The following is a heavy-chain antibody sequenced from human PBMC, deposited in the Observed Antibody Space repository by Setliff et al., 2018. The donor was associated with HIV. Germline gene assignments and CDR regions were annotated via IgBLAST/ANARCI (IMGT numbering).Heavy chain of an antibody. Sequence: SQTLSLTCAISGDSVSSKSAAWNWLRQSPSRGLEWLGRTYYRSKRNSDYAPSVKSRVTINPDTSKNKFSLQLNSVTPEDMAVYYCARGGDWDDNYYMDVWGKGTTVTVSS. CDR1: GDSVSSKSAA. CDR2: TYYRSKRNS. CDR3: ARGGDWDDNYYMDV. J-gene: IGHJ6*03. D-gene: IGHD1-1*01. V-gene: IGHV6-1*01.